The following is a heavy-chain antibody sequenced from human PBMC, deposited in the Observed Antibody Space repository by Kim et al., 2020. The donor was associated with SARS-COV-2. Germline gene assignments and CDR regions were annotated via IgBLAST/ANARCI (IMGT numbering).Heavy chain of an antibody. CDR3: AREVVPAAHFDY. V-gene: IGHV3-23*01. J-gene: IGHJ4*02. D-gene: IGHD2-2*01. Sequence: YYADSVKGRFTISRDNSKNTLYLQMNSLRAEDTAVYYCAREVVPAAHFDYWGQGTLVTVSS.